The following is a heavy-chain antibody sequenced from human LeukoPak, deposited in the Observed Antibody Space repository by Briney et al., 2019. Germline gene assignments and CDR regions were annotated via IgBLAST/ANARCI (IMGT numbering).Heavy chain of an antibody. CDR1: GFTFSNAW. J-gene: IGHJ5*02. CDR3: TTWTTVVTPGIP. D-gene: IGHD4-23*01. CDR2: IKSKTDGGTT. V-gene: IGHV3-15*01. Sequence: GGSLRLSCAASGFTFSNAWMSWVRQAPGKGLEWVGRIKSKTDGGTTDYAAPVKGRFTISRDDSKNTLYLQMNSLKTEDTAVYYCTTWTTVVTPGIPWGQGTLVTVSS.